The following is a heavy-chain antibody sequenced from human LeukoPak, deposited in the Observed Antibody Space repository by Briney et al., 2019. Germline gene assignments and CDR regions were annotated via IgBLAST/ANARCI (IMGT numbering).Heavy chain of an antibody. CDR3: ASDYYASGSHDS. CDR1: GFTFSSHW. V-gene: IGHV3-7*01. Sequence: GGSLRLTCVASGFTFSSHWMAWVCQAPGKGLEGVGHIKQDGSEKYYVEPVEGRFTMSRDNAKNSLDLQMNSLRADDTAVYYCASDYYASGSHDSWSQGALVTVSP. CDR2: IKQDGSEK. D-gene: IGHD3-10*01. J-gene: IGHJ4*02.